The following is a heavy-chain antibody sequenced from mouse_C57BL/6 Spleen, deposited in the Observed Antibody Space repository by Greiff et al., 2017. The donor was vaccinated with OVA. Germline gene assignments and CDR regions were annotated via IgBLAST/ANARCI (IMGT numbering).Heavy chain of an antibody. CDR1: GFTFSDYY. Sequence: DVKLVESGGGLVQPGGSLKLSCAASGFTFSDYYMYWVRQTPEKRLEWVAYISNGGGSTYYPDTVKGRFTISRDNAKNTLYLQMSRLKSEDTAMYYCARLGNYDYFDYWGQGTTLTVSS. CDR2: ISNGGGST. V-gene: IGHV5-12*01. CDR3: ARLGNYDYFDY. D-gene: IGHD2-1*01. J-gene: IGHJ2*01.